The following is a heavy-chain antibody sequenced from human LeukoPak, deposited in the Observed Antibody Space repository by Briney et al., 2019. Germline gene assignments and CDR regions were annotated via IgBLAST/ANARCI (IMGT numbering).Heavy chain of an antibody. CDR2: ISYDGSNK. D-gene: IGHD3-10*01. CDR1: GFTFSSYA. J-gene: IGHJ4*02. Sequence: GGSLRLSCAASGFTFSSYAMHWVRQAPGKGLEWVAVISYDGSNKYYADSVKGRFTISRDNSKNTLYLQMNSLRAEDTAVYYCARVLWAAAEEGVDYWGQGTLVTVSS. V-gene: IGHV3-30-3*01. CDR3: ARVLWAAAEEGVDY.